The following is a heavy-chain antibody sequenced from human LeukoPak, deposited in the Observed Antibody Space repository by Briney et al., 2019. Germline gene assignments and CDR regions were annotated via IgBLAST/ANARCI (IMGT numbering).Heavy chain of an antibody. CDR2: ISSSGSNS. CDR1: GFTFSIYG. Sequence: PGGSLRLSCAASGFTFSIYGISWVRQAPGKGLEWVSYISSSGSNSYHADSVKGRFSISRDNSKNSLYLRMNSLRAEDTAMYFCASGYRSGPICAWGQGTLVTVSS. V-gene: IGHV3-48*01. D-gene: IGHD3-16*02. CDR3: ASGYRSGPICA. J-gene: IGHJ4*02.